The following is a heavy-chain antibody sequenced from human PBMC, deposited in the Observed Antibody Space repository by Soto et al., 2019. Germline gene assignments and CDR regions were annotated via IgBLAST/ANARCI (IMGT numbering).Heavy chain of an antibody. D-gene: IGHD3-10*01. V-gene: IGHV4-39*01. J-gene: IGHJ4*02. CDR3: ARHWITMVRGVCHFDY. CDR1: GGSFSSSSYY. CDR2: IYYSGST. Sequence: QLQLQESGPGLVKPSETLSLTCTVSGGSFSSSSYYWGWIRQPPGKGLEWIGSIYYSGSTYYNPSLKSRVTMSXXPXKXXFSLKLISVTAADTAVYYCARHWITMVRGVCHFDYWGQGTLVTVSS.